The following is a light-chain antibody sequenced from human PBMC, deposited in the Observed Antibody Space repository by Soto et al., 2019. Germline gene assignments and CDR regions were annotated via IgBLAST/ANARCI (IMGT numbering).Light chain of an antibody. V-gene: IGKV1-39*01. Sequence: DIQMTQSPSSLSASVGDRVTITCRASQSISIYLNWYQHKPGKAPKLLIYAASSLQSGVPSRFSGSGSGTDFTLTISSLQPEDFATYSCQQSYSTPRTFGQGTKLEVK. CDR2: AAS. J-gene: IGKJ2*01. CDR3: QQSYSTPRT. CDR1: QSISIY.